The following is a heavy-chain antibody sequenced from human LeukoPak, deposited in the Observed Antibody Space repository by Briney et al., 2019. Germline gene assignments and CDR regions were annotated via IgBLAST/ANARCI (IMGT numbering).Heavy chain of an antibody. J-gene: IGHJ6*03. CDR2: ISGSGGST. CDR3: ARDPPTVIYYYYMDV. Sequence: GGSLRLSCAASGFTFSSCAMSWVRQAPGKGLERVSAISGSGGSTYYADTVKGRFTISRDNSRNTLYLQMNSLRAEDTAVYYCARDPPTVIYYYYMDVWGKGTTVTVSS. CDR1: GFTFSSCA. V-gene: IGHV3-23*01. D-gene: IGHD4-11*01.